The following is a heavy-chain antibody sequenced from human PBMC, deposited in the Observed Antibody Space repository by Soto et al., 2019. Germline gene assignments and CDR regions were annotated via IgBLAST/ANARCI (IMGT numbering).Heavy chain of an antibody. V-gene: IGHV1-46*01. CDR2: INPSGGST. Sequence: ASVKVSCKASGYTFTSCYMHWVRQAPGQGLEWMGIINPSGGSTSYAQKFQGRVTMTRDTSTSTAYMELSSLRSEDTAVYYCACVVVPGATWGRDAFAIWGQGTMVTVSS. CDR3: ACVVVPGATWGRDAFAI. J-gene: IGHJ3*02. CDR1: GYTFTSCY. D-gene: IGHD2-2*01.